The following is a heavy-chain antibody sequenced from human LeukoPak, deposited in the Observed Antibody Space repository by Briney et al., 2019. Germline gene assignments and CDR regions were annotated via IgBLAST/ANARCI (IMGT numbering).Heavy chain of an antibody. CDR3: ARVVSCTNGVCYRLFDY. D-gene: IGHD2-8*01. CDR1: GYTCTSYG. CDR2: ISAYNGNT. V-gene: IGHV1-18*01. Sequence: ASVKVSCKASGYTCTSYGISWVRQAPGQGLEWMGWISAYNGNTNYAQKLQGRVTMTTDTSTSTAYMELRSLRSDDTAVYYCARVVSCTNGVCYRLFDYWGQGTLVTVSS. J-gene: IGHJ4*02.